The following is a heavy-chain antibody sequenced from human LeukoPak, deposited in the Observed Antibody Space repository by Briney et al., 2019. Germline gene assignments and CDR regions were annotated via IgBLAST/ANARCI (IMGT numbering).Heavy chain of an antibody. J-gene: IGHJ6*02. Sequence: SVKVSCKASGGTFIRYAISWVRQAPGQGLEWMGRIIPILDIANYAQKFQGRVTITADKSTSTAYMEMSSLTSDDTAVYYCASPLSTWSYTSGGYYYGMDVWGQGTTVTVSS. V-gene: IGHV1-69*04. CDR1: GGTFIRYA. CDR3: ASPLSTWSYTSGGYYYGMDV. CDR2: IIPILDIA. D-gene: IGHD3-16*01.